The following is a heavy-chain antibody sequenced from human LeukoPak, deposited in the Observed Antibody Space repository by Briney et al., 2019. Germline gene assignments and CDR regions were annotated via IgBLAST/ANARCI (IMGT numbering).Heavy chain of an antibody. Sequence: PGGSLRLSCAASGFTFSRYAMSWVRQAPGKGLEWVSTISGSGVSTYYADSVKGRFTISRDNPKNTLFLQMDGLRAEDTAVYYGARRSGVGSYLDYWGQGTLVTVSS. D-gene: IGHD3-10*01. V-gene: IGHV3-23*01. CDR3: ARRSGVGSYLDY. J-gene: IGHJ4*02. CDR2: ISGSGVST. CDR1: GFTFSRYA.